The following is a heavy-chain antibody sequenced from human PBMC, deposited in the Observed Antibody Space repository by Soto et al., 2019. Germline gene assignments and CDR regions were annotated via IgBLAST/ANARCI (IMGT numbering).Heavy chain of an antibody. D-gene: IGHD6-19*01. CDR3: ARPYSSGWIFDY. CDR1: GYTFSSYW. V-gene: IGHV5-51*01. J-gene: IGHJ4*02. Sequence: LGESLKISCKASGYTFSSYWIGWVRQMPGKGLEWMGIIYPDDSDTRYSPSFQGQVTISADKSISTAYLQWSSLKASDTAMYYCARPYSSGWIFDYWGQGTLVTVSS. CDR2: IYPDDSDT.